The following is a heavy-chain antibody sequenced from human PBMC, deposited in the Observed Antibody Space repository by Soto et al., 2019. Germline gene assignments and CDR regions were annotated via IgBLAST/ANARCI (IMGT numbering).Heavy chain of an antibody. D-gene: IGHD3-22*01. CDR3: ARLMIVNSLDY. Sequence: QVQQVQSGAEVKKPGSSVKVSFKASGGTFSSYTISWVRQAPGQGLEWMGRIIPILGIANYAQKFQGRVTITADKSTSTAYMELSSLRSEDTAVYYCARLMIVNSLDYWGQGTLVTVSS. J-gene: IGHJ4*02. CDR2: IIPILGIA. CDR1: GGTFSSYT. V-gene: IGHV1-69*02.